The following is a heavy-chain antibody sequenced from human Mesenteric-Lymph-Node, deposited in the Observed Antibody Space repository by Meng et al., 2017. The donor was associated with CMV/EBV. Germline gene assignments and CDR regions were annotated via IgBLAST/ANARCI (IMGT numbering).Heavy chain of an antibody. D-gene: IGHD4/OR15-4a*01. CDR1: GFTFSTYG. J-gene: IGHJ1*01. CDR3: AAQGGARDPRVRIQH. V-gene: IGHV3-30*02. Sequence: GESLKISCAASGFTFSTYGMHWVRQAPGKGLEWVAFIRYDGSNKYYEDSVKGRFTISRDNSKNTLYLQMNSLRDEDTAAYYCAAQGGARDPRVRIQHWGQGTLVTVSS. CDR2: IRYDGSNK.